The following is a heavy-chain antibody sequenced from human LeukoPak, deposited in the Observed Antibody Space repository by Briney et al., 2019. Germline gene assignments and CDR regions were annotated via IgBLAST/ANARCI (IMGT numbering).Heavy chain of an antibody. Sequence: GASLQISCKGSGSSFSNDWIGWVRQLPGKGLEWMGIIYPGDSDTRYSPSFQGQVTISADKSISTAYLQWSSLGASDTAMYYCARRGCNGGSCYAYWGQGTLATVSS. CDR3: ARRGCNGGSCYAY. CDR1: GSSFSNDW. J-gene: IGHJ4*02. CDR2: IYPGDSDT. V-gene: IGHV5-51*01. D-gene: IGHD2-15*01.